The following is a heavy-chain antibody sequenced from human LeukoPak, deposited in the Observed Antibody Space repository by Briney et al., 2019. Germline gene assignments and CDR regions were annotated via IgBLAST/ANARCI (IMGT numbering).Heavy chain of an antibody. CDR2: ISYDGSNK. Sequence: PGGSLRLSCAASGFTFSSYAMHWVRQAPGKGLEWVAVISYDGSNKYYADSVKGRFTISRDNSKNTLYLQMNSLRAEDTAVYYCARADYDILTLLLYWGQGTLVTVSS. CDR1: GFTFSSYA. J-gene: IGHJ4*02. CDR3: ARADYDILTLLLY. D-gene: IGHD3-9*01. V-gene: IGHV3-30-3*01.